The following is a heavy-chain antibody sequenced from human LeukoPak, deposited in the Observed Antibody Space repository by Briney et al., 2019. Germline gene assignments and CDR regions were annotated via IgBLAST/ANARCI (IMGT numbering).Heavy chain of an antibody. Sequence: ASVKVSCKASGYNFISYEISWVRQAPGQGLEWMGWISAHTGNIGYAQKFQGRVTMTTDTSTSTAYMELRSQRSDDTAVYYCARAGYCDGDCYSFFDYWGQGTLVTVSS. CDR1: GYNFISYE. D-gene: IGHD2-21*02. V-gene: IGHV1-18*01. CDR2: ISAHTGNI. CDR3: ARAGYCDGDCYSFFDY. J-gene: IGHJ4*02.